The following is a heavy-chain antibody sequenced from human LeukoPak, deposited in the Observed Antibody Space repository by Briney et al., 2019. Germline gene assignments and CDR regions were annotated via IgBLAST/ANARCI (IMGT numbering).Heavy chain of an antibody. Sequence: ASVKVSCKASGYAFTSYAISWVRQAPGQGLEWMGRIIPILGIANYAQKFQGRVTITADKSTSTAYMELSSLRSEDTAVYYCARDFPPVVVNATTDYWGQGTLVTVSS. J-gene: IGHJ4*02. D-gene: IGHD3-22*01. V-gene: IGHV1-69*04. CDR2: IIPILGIA. CDR3: ARDFPPVVVNATTDY. CDR1: GYAFTSYA.